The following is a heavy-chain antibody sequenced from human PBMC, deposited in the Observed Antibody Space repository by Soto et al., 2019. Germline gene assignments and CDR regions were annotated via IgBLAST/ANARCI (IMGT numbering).Heavy chain of an antibody. CDR1: GDSISSYY. J-gene: IGHJ4*02. Sequence: SETLSLTCTVSGDSISSYYWSWIRQPPGKGLEWIGYIYYSGSTNYNPSLKSRVTISVDTSKNQFSLKLSSVTAADTAVYYCARSNRDYGDDRSQGTPVTVSS. V-gene: IGHV4-59*01. CDR2: IYYSGST. CDR3: ARSNRDYGDD. D-gene: IGHD4-17*01.